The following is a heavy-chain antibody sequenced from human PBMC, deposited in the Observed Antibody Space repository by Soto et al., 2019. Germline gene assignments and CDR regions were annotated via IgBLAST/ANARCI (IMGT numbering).Heavy chain of an antibody. CDR3: VRGPSDHKLRLVEWPYGDY. CDR1: GFIVSSNQ. CDR2: IYSGHTT. D-gene: IGHD3-3*01. V-gene: IGHV3-53*01. J-gene: IGHJ4*02. Sequence: GGSLRLSCVASGFIVSSNQMSWVRQAPGKGLEWVSVIYSGHTTYYADSVEGRFTISRDDSKNTLYLQMNSLRVEDTAVYYCVRGPSDHKLRLVEWPYGDYWGQGALVTAPQ.